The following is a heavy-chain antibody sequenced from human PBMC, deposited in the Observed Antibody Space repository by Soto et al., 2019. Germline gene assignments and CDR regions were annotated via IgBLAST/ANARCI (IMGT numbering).Heavy chain of an antibody. V-gene: IGHV4-61*01. J-gene: IGHJ1*01. Sequence: SETLSLTCSVSGGSISSGSYYWTWIRQPPGKGLEWIGYIYSSGGTSYNPSLKSRVTISVDTSKNQFSLKLSSVTAADTAVYYCARDGDGYDHWGQGTLVTV. D-gene: IGHD5-12*01. CDR1: GGSISSGSYY. CDR2: IYSSGGT. CDR3: ARDGDGYDH.